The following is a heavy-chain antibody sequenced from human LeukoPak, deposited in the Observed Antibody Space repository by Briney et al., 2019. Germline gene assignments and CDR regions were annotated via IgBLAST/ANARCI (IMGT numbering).Heavy chain of an antibody. Sequence: RASETLSLTCTVSGGSISSYYWSWIRQPPGKGLEWIGYIYYSGSTNYNPSLKSRVTISVDTSKNQFSLKLSSVTAADTAVYYCAREGGSSVSYYYYYYMDVWGKGTTVTVSS. CDR3: AREGGSSVSYYYYYYMDV. CDR2: IYYSGST. V-gene: IGHV4-59*01. CDR1: GGSISSYY. J-gene: IGHJ6*03. D-gene: IGHD6-6*01.